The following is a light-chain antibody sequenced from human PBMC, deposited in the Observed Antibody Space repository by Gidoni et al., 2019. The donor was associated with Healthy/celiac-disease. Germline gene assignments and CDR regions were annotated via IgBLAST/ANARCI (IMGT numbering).Light chain of an antibody. CDR3: CSYAGSSTLV. CDR2: EVS. CDR1: SSDVGSYNL. Sequence: QSALTQPASVSGSPGQSITISCTGTSSDVGSYNLGSWYPQHTGKAPKLMIYEVSKRPSGVSNRFSGSKSGNTASLTISGLQAEDEADYYCCSYAGSSTLVFGGGTKLTVL. J-gene: IGLJ2*01. V-gene: IGLV2-23*02.